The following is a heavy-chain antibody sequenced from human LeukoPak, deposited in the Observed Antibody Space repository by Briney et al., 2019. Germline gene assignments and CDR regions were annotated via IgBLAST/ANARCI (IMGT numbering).Heavy chain of an antibody. D-gene: IGHD3-10*01. Sequence: GGSLRLSCAASGFTFSSYWMSWVRQAPGKGLEWVANIKQDGSEKYYVDSVKGRFTISRDNSKSTLYIQMNSLRAEDTAVYYCARAKPKNMVRGLIMRRESRYYFDYWGQGTLVTVSS. CDR2: IKQDGSEK. CDR1: GFTFSSYW. V-gene: IGHV3-7*03. CDR3: ARAKPKNMVRGLIMRRESRYYFDY. J-gene: IGHJ4*02.